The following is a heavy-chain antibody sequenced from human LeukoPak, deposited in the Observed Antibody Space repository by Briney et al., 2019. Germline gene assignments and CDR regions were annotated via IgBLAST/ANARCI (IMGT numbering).Heavy chain of an antibody. D-gene: IGHD2-2*01. Sequence: GGSLRLSCAASGFTFSNAWMSWVRPAPGKGLEWVGRIKSKTDGGTTDYAAPVKGRFTISRDDSKNTLYLQMNSLKTEDTAVYYCTTDVMSYQLPARDYWGQGTLVTVSS. V-gene: IGHV3-15*01. CDR2: IKSKTDGGTT. CDR1: GFTFSNAW. CDR3: TTDVMSYQLPARDY. J-gene: IGHJ4*02.